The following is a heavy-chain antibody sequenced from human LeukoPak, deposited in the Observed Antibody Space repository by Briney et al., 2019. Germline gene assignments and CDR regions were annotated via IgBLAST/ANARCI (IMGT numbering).Heavy chain of an antibody. V-gene: IGHV3-33*01. J-gene: IGHJ4*02. Sequence: PGGSLRLSCAASGITFRNYGMHWVRQAPGKGLEWVAFIWYDGSNKYYADSAKGRFTVSRDNSKNTLYLQMDNLRVEDTAVYYCARDLNREDFDYWGQGTLVAVSS. CDR1: GITFRNYG. D-gene: IGHD1-14*01. CDR3: ARDLNREDFDY. CDR2: IWYDGSNK.